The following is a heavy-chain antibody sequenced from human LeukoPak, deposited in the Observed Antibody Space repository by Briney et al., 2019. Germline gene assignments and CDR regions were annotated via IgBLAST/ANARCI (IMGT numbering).Heavy chain of an antibody. V-gene: IGHV3-48*03. J-gene: IGHJ6*02. CDR1: GFTFSSYE. CDR3: AREGASGSYHYVMDV. D-gene: IGHD1-26*01. Sequence: GGSRGLSCTASGFTFSSYEMNWVSQAPGKGLEWLSYIRSSASTIYYADSVKGRFTISRDNAKNSLYLQMNSLRAEDTAIYYCAREGASGSYHYVMDVWGQRTAVTVSS. CDR2: IRSSASTI.